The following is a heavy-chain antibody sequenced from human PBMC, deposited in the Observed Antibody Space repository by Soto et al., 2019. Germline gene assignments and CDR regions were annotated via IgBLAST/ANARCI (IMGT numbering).Heavy chain of an antibody. D-gene: IGHD3-16*01. J-gene: IGHJ5*02. CDR3: ARCGPPFGADLQNWFDP. Sequence: QVQLVESGGGVVQPGRSLRLSCAASGFTFSSYGMHWVRQAPGKGLEWVEVIWYDGSNKYYADSVKGRFTISRDNSKNTLYLQMNSLRAEDTAVYYCARCGPPFGADLQNWFDPWGQGTLVTVSS. CDR1: GFTFSSYG. V-gene: IGHV3-33*01. CDR2: IWYDGSNK.